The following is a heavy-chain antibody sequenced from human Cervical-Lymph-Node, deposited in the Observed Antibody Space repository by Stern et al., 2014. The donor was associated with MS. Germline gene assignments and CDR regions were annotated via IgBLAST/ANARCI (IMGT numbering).Heavy chain of an antibody. CDR3: ASYVVATMSENYGLDV. Sequence: QVQLMQSGAEVKKPGSSVKVSCKVSGGTFSNYAVTWVRQAPGQGLEWMGGITPVIGTANYAQKFQGRMTVVADESTTTSYMELSGLRSEDTAVYFCASYVVATMSENYGLDVWGQGTTVIVSS. CDR1: GGTFSNYA. D-gene: IGHD5-12*01. V-gene: IGHV1-69*01. J-gene: IGHJ6*02. CDR2: ITPVIGTA.